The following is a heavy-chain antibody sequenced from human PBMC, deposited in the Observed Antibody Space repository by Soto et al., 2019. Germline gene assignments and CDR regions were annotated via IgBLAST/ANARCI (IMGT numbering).Heavy chain of an antibody. CDR2: ISAYNGNT. V-gene: IGHV1-18*04. D-gene: IGHD3-3*01. CDR3: AREPTYYDFWGAGAYYYYRMDV. CDR1: GYTFTSYG. J-gene: IGHJ6*02. Sequence: ASVKVSCKASGYTFTSYGISWVRQAPGQGLEWMGWISAYNGNTNYAQKLQGRVTMTTDTSTSTAYMELRSLRSDDTAVYYCAREPTYYDFWGAGAYYYYRMDVWGQGTTVTVTS.